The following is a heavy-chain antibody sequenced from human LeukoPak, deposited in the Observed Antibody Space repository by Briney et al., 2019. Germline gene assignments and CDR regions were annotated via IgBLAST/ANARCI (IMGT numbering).Heavy chain of an antibody. J-gene: IGHJ4*02. D-gene: IGHD1-26*01. Sequence: GGSLRLSCAASGFTVRSYSMNWDRQAPGKWLEWVSFISRSSSSKYYADSVKGRFTISRDNAKNSLYLQMTSLRAEDTALYYCARGGGGRYLVYWGQGTLVTVSS. CDR2: ISRSSSSK. V-gene: IGHV3-21*04. CDR1: GFTVRSYS. CDR3: ARGGGGRYLVY.